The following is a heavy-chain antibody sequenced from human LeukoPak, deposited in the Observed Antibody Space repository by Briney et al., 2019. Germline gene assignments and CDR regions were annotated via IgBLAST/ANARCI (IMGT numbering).Heavy chain of an antibody. CDR1: GFTFSSYA. CDR3: ARNYPSSGWFFEY. CDR2: IKQDGSEK. D-gene: IGHD6-19*01. Sequence: PGGSLRLSCAASGFTFSSYAMSWVRQAPGKGLEWVANIKQDGSEKFYVDSVKGRFTISRDNAKNSLYLQMNSLRAEDTAVYYCARNYPSSGWFFEYWGQGTLVTVSS. J-gene: IGHJ4*02. V-gene: IGHV3-7*03.